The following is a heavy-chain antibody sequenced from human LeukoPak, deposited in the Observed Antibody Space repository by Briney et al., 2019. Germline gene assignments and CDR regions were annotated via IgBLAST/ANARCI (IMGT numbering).Heavy chain of an antibody. CDR2: IYSGGST. V-gene: IGHV3-66*01. J-gene: IGHJ6*03. CDR1: GFTVSSNY. Sequence: PGGSLRLSCAASGFTVSSNYMSWVRQAPGKGLEWVSVIYSGGSTYYADSVKGRFTISRDNAKNSLYLQMNSLRAEDTAVYYCARGVGPYYYYYYMDVWGKGTTVTVSS. D-gene: IGHD1-26*01. CDR3: ARGVGPYYYYYYMDV.